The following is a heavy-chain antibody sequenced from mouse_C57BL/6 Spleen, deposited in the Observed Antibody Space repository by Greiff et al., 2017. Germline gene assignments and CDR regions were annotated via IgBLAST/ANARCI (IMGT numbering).Heavy chain of an antibody. CDR3: ARERNGPFAY. CDR2: IDPSDSYT. J-gene: IGHJ3*01. CDR1: GYTFTSYW. V-gene: IGHV1-69*01. Sequence: QVQLQQPGAELVMPGASVKLSCKASGYTFTSYWMHWVKQRPGQGLEWIGEIDPSDSYTNYNQKFKGKSTLTVDKSSSTAYMQLSSLTFEDSAVYYCARERNGPFAYWGQGTLVTVSA.